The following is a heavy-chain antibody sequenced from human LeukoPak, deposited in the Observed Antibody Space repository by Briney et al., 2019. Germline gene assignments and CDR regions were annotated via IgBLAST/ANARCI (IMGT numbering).Heavy chain of an antibody. CDR1: GYTFTSYG. Sequence: ASVKVSCKASGYTFTSYGISWVRQAPGHGLEWVGWTSAYSGNANYAQKLQGRVTMTTDTSTSTAYMELRSLRSDDTAVYYCARGPTSSSWYQANYYYYYGMDVWGQGTTVTVSS. CDR3: ARGPTSSSWYQANYYYYYGMDV. D-gene: IGHD6-13*01. J-gene: IGHJ6*02. V-gene: IGHV1-18*01. CDR2: TSAYSGNA.